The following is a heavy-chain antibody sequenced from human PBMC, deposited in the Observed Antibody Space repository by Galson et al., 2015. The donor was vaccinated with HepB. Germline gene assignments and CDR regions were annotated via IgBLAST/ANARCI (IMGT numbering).Heavy chain of an antibody. D-gene: IGHD6-19*01. V-gene: IGHV1-3*01. CDR3: ARDPRFNRSGWPIYYYYYGMDV. CDR2: INAGNGNT. J-gene: IGHJ6*02. Sequence: SVKVSCKASGYTFTSYAMHWVRQAPGQRLEWMGWINAGNGNTKYSQKFQGRVTITRDTSASTAYMELSSLRFEDTAVYYCARDPRFNRSGWPIYYYYYGMDVWGQGTTVTVSS. CDR1: GYTFTSYA.